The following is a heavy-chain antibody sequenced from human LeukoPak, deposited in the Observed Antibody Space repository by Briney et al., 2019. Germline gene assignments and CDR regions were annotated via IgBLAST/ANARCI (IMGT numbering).Heavy chain of an antibody. J-gene: IGHJ5*02. V-gene: IGHV3-23*01. CDR2: ISGSGGST. CDR1: EFTFSSYA. CDR3: AKDETIYDFWSGYNNWFDP. Sequence: GGSLRLSCAASEFTFSSYAMTWVRQAPGKGLKWVSTISGSGGSTYYADSVKGRFTISRDNSKNTLYLQMNSLRAEDTAVYYCAKDETIYDFWSGYNNWFDPWGQGTLVTVSS. D-gene: IGHD3-3*01.